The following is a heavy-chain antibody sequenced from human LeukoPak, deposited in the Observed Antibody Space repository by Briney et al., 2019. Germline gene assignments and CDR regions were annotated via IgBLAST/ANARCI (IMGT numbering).Heavy chain of an antibody. Sequence: SETLSLTCTVSGGSISSYYWGWIRQPPGKGLEWIGYIYYSGSTNYNPSLKSRVTISVDTSKNQFSLRLSSVTAADTAVYYCARDRPRSAGGFDYWGQGTLVTVSS. J-gene: IGHJ4*02. CDR1: GGSISSYY. CDR3: ARDRPRSAGGFDY. CDR2: IYYSGST. D-gene: IGHD3-16*01. V-gene: IGHV4-59*01.